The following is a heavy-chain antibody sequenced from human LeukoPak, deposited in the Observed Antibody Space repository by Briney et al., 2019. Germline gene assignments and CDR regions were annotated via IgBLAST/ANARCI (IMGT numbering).Heavy chain of an antibody. CDR3: ARAIAALELVPFDY. D-gene: IGHD6-13*01. V-gene: IGHV1-18*01. Sequence: VASVKVSCKASGYTFTSYGISWVRQAPGQGLEWMGWISAYNGNTNYAQKLQGRVTTTTDTSTSTAYMELRSLRSDDTAVYYCARAIAALELVPFDYWGQGTLVTVSS. J-gene: IGHJ4*02. CDR1: GYTFTSYG. CDR2: ISAYNGNT.